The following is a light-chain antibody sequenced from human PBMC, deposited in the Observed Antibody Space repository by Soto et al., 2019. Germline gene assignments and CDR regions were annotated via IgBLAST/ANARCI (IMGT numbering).Light chain of an antibody. CDR1: HSINTSF. CDR3: HQYASAPFS. J-gene: IGKJ3*01. CDR2: AAS. Sequence: EIVLTQSPGTLSLSPGDRATLSCRASHSINTSFLAWFQQKPGQAPRLLIYAASTRATGIPDRFSGSASEIDFTLTSNSREPVDSAVYYCHQYASAPFSLGPGTKVYIK. V-gene: IGKV3-20*01.